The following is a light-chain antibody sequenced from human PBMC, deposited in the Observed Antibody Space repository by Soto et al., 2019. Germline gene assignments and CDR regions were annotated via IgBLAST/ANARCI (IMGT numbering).Light chain of an antibody. CDR3: QQYNNWPRT. Sequence: EIVMTQSPATLSVSPGERATLSCRASQSVGSDLAWYQQKPGQAPRLVIYGASTRATGIPARFSGSGPGTEFTLTISSLQSEDFAVYYCQQYNNWPRTFGQGTKVDIK. CDR2: GAS. CDR1: QSVGSD. V-gene: IGKV3-15*01. J-gene: IGKJ1*01.